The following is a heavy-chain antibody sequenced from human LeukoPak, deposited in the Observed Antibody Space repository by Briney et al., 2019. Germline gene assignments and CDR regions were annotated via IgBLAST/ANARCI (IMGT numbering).Heavy chain of an antibody. CDR3: ARGANRLDS. CDR1: GGSINTYY. CDR2: IYYTGST. Sequence: SETLSLTCSVSGGSINTYYWSWIRQTPGKGLEWIGFIYYTGSTNYNPSLKSRVTMSVDTSKSQLSLKLISVTAADTALYYCARGANRLDSWGRGTLVTVSS. V-gene: IGHV4-59*12. J-gene: IGHJ4*02. D-gene: IGHD1-14*01.